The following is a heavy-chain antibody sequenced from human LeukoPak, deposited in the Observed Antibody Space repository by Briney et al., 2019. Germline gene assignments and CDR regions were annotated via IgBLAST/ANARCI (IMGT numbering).Heavy chain of an antibody. CDR1: GYTFTSYA. CDR3: ARDQLRYYGSDTYYSDMDF. CDR2: LSAYNGRT. D-gene: IGHD3-10*01. J-gene: IGHJ6*02. V-gene: IGHV1-18*01. Sequence: ASVKVSCKASGYTFTSYAVAWVRQAPGQGLEWMGWLSAYNGRTNYAQKFRGRVTMTTDTSTNTGYMELRSLRSDDTAVYFCARDQLRYYGSDTYYSDMDFWGQGTTVTVSS.